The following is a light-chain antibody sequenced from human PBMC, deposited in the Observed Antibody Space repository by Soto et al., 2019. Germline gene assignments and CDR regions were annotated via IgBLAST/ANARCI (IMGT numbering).Light chain of an antibody. CDR3: QQYNSYSRT. V-gene: IGKV1-5*01. J-gene: IGKJ1*01. Sequence: DIQMTQSPSTLSASVGDRVTITCRASQSISSWLAWYQQKPGKAPKLLIYDASSLESGVPSRFSGSGSGTEFTLTISSLQPDDFATYYCQQYNSYSRTVGQGTNVDIK. CDR1: QSISSW. CDR2: DAS.